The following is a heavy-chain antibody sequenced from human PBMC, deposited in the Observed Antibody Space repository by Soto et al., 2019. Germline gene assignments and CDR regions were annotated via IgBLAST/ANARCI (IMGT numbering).Heavy chain of an antibody. Sequence: EVQVLESGGGLVQPGGSLRLSCAASGFTFSSYAMSWVRQAPGQGLEWVSAISGSGSNPYYVDSVKGRFTISRDNSKNTLYLQMNSLRDEDTALYYWAKTASMTIRDGFDHWGQGTLVTVSS. CDR2: ISGSGSNP. CDR3: AKTASMTIRDGFDH. J-gene: IGHJ4*02. CDR1: GFTFSSYA. D-gene: IGHD4-17*01. V-gene: IGHV3-23*01.